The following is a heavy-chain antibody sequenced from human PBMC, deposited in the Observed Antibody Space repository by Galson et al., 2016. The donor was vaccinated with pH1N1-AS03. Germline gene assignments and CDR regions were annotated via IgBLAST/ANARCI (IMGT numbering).Heavy chain of an antibody. D-gene: IGHD1-26*01. J-gene: IGHJ6*02. CDR2: INAGNGNT. CDR3: ARGRGSYGMDV. V-gene: IGHV1-3*01. CDR1: GYTFISYV. Sequence: SVKVSCKASGYTFISYVMHWVRQATGQRLEWMGWINAGNGNTTYSQSFQGRVTITRDTSASKAYMELSSLRSEDTAVYYCARGRGSYGMDVWGQGTTVTVSS.